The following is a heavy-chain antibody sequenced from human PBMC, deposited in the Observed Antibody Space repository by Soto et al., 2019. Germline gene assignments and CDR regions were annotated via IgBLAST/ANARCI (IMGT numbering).Heavy chain of an antibody. CDR2: IIPIFGTA. J-gene: IGHJ3*02. Sequence: SVKVSFKASGGTFSSYAISWVRQAPGQGLEWMGGIIPIFGTANYAQKFQGRVTITADESTSTAYMELSSLRSEDTAVYYCLVVITTYDAFDIWGQGTMVTVSS. D-gene: IGHD3-22*01. V-gene: IGHV1-69*13. CDR3: LVVITTYDAFDI. CDR1: GGTFSSYA.